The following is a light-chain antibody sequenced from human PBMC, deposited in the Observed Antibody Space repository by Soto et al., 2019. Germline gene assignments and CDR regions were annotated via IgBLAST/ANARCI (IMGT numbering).Light chain of an antibody. CDR2: EVS. V-gene: IGLV2-14*03. CDR3: TSHTTSSAVL. CDR1: SSDVGNYDY. Sequence: QSALPQPASVSGSPGQSITISCTGTSSDVGNYDYVSWYQQHPAKAPKLMIYEVSTRPSGVSIRFSGSKSGNAASLTISGLQAEDEADYYCTSHTTSSAVLFGGGTKVTVL. J-gene: IGLJ2*01.